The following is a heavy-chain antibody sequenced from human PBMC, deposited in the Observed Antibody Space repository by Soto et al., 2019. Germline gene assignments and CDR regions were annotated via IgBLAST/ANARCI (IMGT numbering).Heavy chain of an antibody. CDR1: GFTFSDYY. D-gene: IGHD2-8*01. CDR2: ISSSSSYT. V-gene: IGHV3-11*06. CDR3: ARTPDCTNGVCSAGFDY. Sequence: GSLRLSCAASGFTFSDYYMSWIRQAPGKGLEWVSYISSSSSYTNYADSVKGRFTISRDNAKNSLYLQMNSLRAEDTAVYYCARTPDCTNGVCSAGFDYRGQGTLVTVSS. J-gene: IGHJ4*02.